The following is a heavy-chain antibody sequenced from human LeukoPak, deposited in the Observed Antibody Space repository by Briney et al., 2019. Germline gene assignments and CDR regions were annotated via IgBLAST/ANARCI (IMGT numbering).Heavy chain of an antibody. CDR2: ISYDGSYK. V-gene: IGHV3-30*03. Sequence: GGSLRLSCAASGFTFSTYGMHWVRQSPGKGLEWVAVISYDGSYKGYADSVKGRFTISRDNSKDTLYLQMNSLRAEDTAVYYCARAQFGGTHSDAFDIWAKGQWSPSLQ. CDR1: GFTFSTYG. CDR3: ARAQFGGTHSDAFDI. J-gene: IGHJ3*02. D-gene: IGHD1-7*01.